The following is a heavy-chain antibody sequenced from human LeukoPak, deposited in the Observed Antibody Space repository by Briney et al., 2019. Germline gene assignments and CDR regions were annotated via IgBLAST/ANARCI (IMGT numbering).Heavy chain of an antibody. D-gene: IGHD3-10*01. V-gene: IGHV5-51*01. CDR1: GYSFTSYW. CDR2: IYPGDSDT. J-gene: IGHJ4*02. Sequence: GESLKISCKGSGYSFTSYWIGWVRQMPGKGLEWMGIIYPGDSDTRYSPSFQGRVTISADKSISTAYLQWSSLKASDTAMYYCARLLRRGTMVRGVIKAPDYWGQGTLVTVSS. CDR3: ARLLRRGTMVRGVIKAPDY.